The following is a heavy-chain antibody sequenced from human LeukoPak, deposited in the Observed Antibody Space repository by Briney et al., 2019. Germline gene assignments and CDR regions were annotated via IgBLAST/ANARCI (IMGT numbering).Heavy chain of an antibody. CDR3: AKDMKGYYYYGMDV. Sequence: GRSLRLSCAASGFTFDDYAMHWVRQAPGNGLEWVSGISWNSGSIGYADSVKGRFTISRDNAKNSLYLQMNSLRAEDTALYYCAKDMKGYYYYGMDVWGQGTTVTVSS. J-gene: IGHJ6*02. CDR2: ISWNSGSI. CDR1: GFTFDDYA. V-gene: IGHV3-9*01.